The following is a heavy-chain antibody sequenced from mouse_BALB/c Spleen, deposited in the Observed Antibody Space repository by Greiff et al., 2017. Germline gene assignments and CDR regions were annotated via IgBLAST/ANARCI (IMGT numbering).Heavy chain of an antibody. D-gene: IGHD1-1*01. Sequence: VKLMESGAELAKPGASVKMSCKASGYTFTSYWMHWVKQRPGQGLEWIGYINPSTGYTEYNQKFKDKATLTADKSSNTAYMQLSSLTSEDSAVYYCARFYGKGFAYWGQGTLVTVSA. CDR3: ARFYGKGFAY. CDR1: GYTFTSYW. J-gene: IGHJ3*01. V-gene: IGHV1-7*01. CDR2: INPSTGYT.